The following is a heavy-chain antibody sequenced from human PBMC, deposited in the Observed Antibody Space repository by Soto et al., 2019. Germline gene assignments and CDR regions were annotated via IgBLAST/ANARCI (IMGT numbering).Heavy chain of an antibody. CDR3: ARGDDFAGNDYFDY. V-gene: IGHV4-39*01. Sequence: PSETLSLTCTVSGGSINNGFHYWGWIRQPPGKGLEYIGSQYYSGSTYYNPSLQSRVAIFIDTSKNQFSLKLNSVTAADTAVYFCARGDDFAGNDYFDYWGQGTLVTVSS. J-gene: IGHJ4*02. CDR2: QYYSGST. D-gene: IGHD2-21*02. CDR1: GGSINNGFHY.